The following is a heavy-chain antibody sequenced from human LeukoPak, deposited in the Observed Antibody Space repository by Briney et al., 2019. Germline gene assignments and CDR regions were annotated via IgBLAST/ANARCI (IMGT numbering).Heavy chain of an antibody. J-gene: IGHJ6*02. CDR3: ARLLTVDYGMDV. Sequence: GASLKISCTGSGYSITSYWIGWVRQMPGKGLEGMGITYAGDSDTRYSPSFQGQVTISADKSISTAYLQWSSRKASDTAMYYCARLLTVDYGMDVWGQGTTVTVSS. CDR2: TYAGDSDT. V-gene: IGHV5-51*01. CDR1: GYSITSYW. D-gene: IGHD2-15*01.